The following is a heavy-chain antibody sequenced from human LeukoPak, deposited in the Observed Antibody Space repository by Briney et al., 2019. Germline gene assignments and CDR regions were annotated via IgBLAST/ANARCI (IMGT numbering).Heavy chain of an antibody. V-gene: IGHV4-38-2*02. CDR1: GYSISSGYY. J-gene: IGHJ3*02. D-gene: IGHD6-13*01. CDR2: IYHSGST. CDR3: ARVSSNNWYNKRGAFDI. Sequence: SETLSLTCTVSGYSISSGYYWGWIRQPPGKGLEWIGGIYHSGSTYYNPSLKSRVTISVDKSKNQFSLKLSSVTAADTAVYYCARVSSNNWYNKRGAFDIWGQGTMVTVSS.